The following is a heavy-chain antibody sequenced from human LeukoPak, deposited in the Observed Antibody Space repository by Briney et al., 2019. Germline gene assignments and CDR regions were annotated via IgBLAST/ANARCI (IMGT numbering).Heavy chain of an antibody. V-gene: IGHV7-4-1*02. CDR1: GYTFTGYY. Sequence: GASVKVSCKASGYTFTGYYMHWVRQAPGQGLEWMGWINTNTGNPTYAQGFTGRFVFSLDTSVSTAYLQISSLKAEDTAVYYCARYRSGSYQRYFDYWGQGTLVTVSS. D-gene: IGHD1-26*01. CDR3: ARYRSGSYQRYFDY. CDR2: INTNTGNP. J-gene: IGHJ4*02.